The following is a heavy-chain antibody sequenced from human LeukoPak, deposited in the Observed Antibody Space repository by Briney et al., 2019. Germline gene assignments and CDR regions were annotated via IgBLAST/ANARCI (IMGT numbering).Heavy chain of an antibody. D-gene: IGHD1-14*01. CDR3: ARDSAQGSDEPTYYFDY. V-gene: IGHV1-2*06. J-gene: IGHJ4*02. Sequence: ASVKVSCKASGYTFTGYYMHWVRQAPGQGLEWMGRINPNSGGTNYAQKFHGRVTMTRDTSTSTVYMELSSLRSEDTAVYYCARDSAQGSDEPTYYFDYWGQGTLVTVSS. CDR1: GYTFTGYY. CDR2: INPNSGGT.